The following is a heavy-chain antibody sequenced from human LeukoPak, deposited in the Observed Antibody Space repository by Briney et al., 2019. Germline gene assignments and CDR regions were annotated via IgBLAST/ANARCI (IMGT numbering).Heavy chain of an antibody. CDR3: TKGLYMTTVASLLDP. V-gene: IGHV3-23*01. Sequence: QPGGSLRLSCAASGFTFSSYAMSWVRQAPGKGLQWVSSISGGSDYTYHAESVKGRFTISRDNSKNTMYLQMTSLRPDDTAVYYCTKGLYMTTVASLLDPWGQGTLVTVSS. CDR1: GFTFSSYA. D-gene: IGHD4-23*01. CDR2: ISGGSDYT. J-gene: IGHJ5*02.